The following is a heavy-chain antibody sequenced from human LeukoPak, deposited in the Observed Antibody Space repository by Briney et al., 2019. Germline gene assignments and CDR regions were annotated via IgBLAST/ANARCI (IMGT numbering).Heavy chain of an antibody. D-gene: IGHD4-23*01. J-gene: IGHJ4*02. CDR3: ARQAGGTSGPSDY. V-gene: IGHV4-39*01. CDR2: IYYSGST. CDR1: GGSISSSSYY. Sequence: SETLSLTCTVSGGSISSSSYYWGWIRQPPGKGLEWIGSIYYSGSTYYNPSLKSRVIISVDTSKNQFSLKLSSVTAADTAVYYCARQAGGTSGPSDYWGQGTLVTVSS.